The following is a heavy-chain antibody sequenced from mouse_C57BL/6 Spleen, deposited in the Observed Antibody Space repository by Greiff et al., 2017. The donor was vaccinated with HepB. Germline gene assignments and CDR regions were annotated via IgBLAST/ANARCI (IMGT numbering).Heavy chain of an antibody. Sequence: QVQLKQPGTELVKPGASVKLSCKASGYTFTSYWMHWVKQRPGQGLEWIGNINPSNGGTNYNEKFKSKATLTVDKSSSTAYMQLSSLTSEDSAVYYCALITTALGYAMDYWGQGTSVTVSS. CDR1: GYTFTSYW. CDR2: INPSNGGT. D-gene: IGHD1-2*01. V-gene: IGHV1-53*01. J-gene: IGHJ4*01. CDR3: ALITTALGYAMDY.